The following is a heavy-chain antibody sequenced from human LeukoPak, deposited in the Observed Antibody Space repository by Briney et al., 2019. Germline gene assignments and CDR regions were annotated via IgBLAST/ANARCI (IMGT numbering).Heavy chain of an antibody. Sequence: GGSLRLSCAASGLKFDDYGMSWVRQAPGKGLEWVSGISWNGGNTGYADSVKGRFTISRDNAKNSLFLQMNSVRDEDTAVYYCATKQWLAPPPDSWGQGTPVTVSS. V-gene: IGHV3-20*04. CDR3: ATKQWLAPPPDS. CDR2: ISWNGGNT. CDR1: GLKFDDYG. J-gene: IGHJ4*02. D-gene: IGHD6-19*01.